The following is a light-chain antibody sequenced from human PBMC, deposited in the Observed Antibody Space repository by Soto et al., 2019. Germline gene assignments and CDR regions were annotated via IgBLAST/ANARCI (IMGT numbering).Light chain of an antibody. CDR3: CSYAGSSRV. V-gene: IGLV2-23*02. CDR1: SSDVGSYNL. J-gene: IGLJ3*02. Sequence: QSVLTQPASVSGSPGQSITISCTGTSSDVGSYNLVSWYQQHPGKAPKLIIYEVSKRPSGVSNRFSGSKSGNTASLTISGLQAEDEADYYCCSYAGSSRVFGGGTKLTVL. CDR2: EVS.